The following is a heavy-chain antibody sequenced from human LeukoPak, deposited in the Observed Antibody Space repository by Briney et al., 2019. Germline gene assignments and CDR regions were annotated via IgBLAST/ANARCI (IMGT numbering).Heavy chain of an antibody. Sequence: GGSLRLSCAASGFTFSSYAMSWVRQAPGKGLEWVSAISGSGGSTYYADSVKGRFTISRDNSKNTLYLQMNSLRAEDTAVYYCAKGGLDFGVVRCFDYWGQGTLVTVSS. CDR1: GFTFSSYA. D-gene: IGHD3-3*01. V-gene: IGHV3-23*01. J-gene: IGHJ4*02. CDR2: ISGSGGST. CDR3: AKGGLDFGVVRCFDY.